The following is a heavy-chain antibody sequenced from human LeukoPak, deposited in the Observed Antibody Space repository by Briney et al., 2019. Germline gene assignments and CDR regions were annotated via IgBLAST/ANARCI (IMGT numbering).Heavy chain of an antibody. Sequence: SETLSLTCAVSGYSISSGYYWGWIRQPPGKGLEWIGNIVHSGSTYYNPSPKSRVTISVDTSKNQFSLKLSSVTAADTAVYYCARLPYHCSSSSCNPTGPDYWGQGTLVTVSS. J-gene: IGHJ4*02. V-gene: IGHV4-38-2*01. CDR1: GYSISSGYY. D-gene: IGHD2-2*01. CDR2: IVHSGST. CDR3: ARLPYHCSSSSCNPTGPDY.